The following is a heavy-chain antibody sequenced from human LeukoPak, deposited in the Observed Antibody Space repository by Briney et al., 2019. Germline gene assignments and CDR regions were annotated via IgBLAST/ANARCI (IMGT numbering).Heavy chain of an antibody. J-gene: IGHJ6*03. CDR1: GGSISSSSYY. CDR3: ARHLGVGAGTRNYYYYMDV. D-gene: IGHD1-26*01. Sequence: SETLSLTCTVSGGSISSSSYYWGWIRQPPGKGLEWIGSIYYSGSTYYNPSLKSRVTISVDTSTNQFSLKLSSVTAADTAVYYCARHLGVGAGTRNYYYYMDVWGKGTTVTVSS. V-gene: IGHV4-39*01. CDR2: IYYSGST.